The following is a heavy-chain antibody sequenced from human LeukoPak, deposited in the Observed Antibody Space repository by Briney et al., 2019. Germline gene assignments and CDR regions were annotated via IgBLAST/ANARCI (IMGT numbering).Heavy chain of an antibody. Sequence: GGSLRLSCAASGFTFSSYWMSWVRQAPGKGLEWVGRIRNDRITDYAAPVQGRFSISRDNSKNTFYLQMNSLRTEDTGMYCTWMATIFTVDCWGQGTLVTVSS. CDR1: GFTFSSYW. J-gene: IGHJ4*02. V-gene: IGHV3-15*01. CDR3: WMATIFTVDC. CDR2: IRNDRIT. D-gene: IGHD5-12*01.